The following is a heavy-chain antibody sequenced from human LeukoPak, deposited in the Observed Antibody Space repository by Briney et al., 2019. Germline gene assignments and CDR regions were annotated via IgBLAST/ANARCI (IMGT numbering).Heavy chain of an antibody. J-gene: IGHJ4*02. V-gene: IGHV4-59*08. CDR1: GGSISSYY. D-gene: IGHD3-22*01. CDR3: ARLPDSSGHYFDY. CDR2: VYYSGTT. Sequence: SETLSLTCSVSGGSISSYYWSWIRQAPGKALEWIGYVYYSGTTNYNPSLKSRVTISVATSKNQFSLKLSSVTAADTAVYYCARLPDSSGHYFDYWGQGTLVTVSS.